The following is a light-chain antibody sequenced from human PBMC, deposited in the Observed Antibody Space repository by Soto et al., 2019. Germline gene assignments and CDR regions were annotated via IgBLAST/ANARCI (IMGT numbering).Light chain of an antibody. V-gene: IGKV3D-20*02. CDR2: GAS. Sequence: EIVLTQSPGTLSLSPVERATLSCMASQSVSNNYLAWYQQKPGQAPRLLIYGASSRATGIPDRFSGSGSGTDFTLTISSLEPEDFAVYYCQQRSNWPPEITFGQGTRLEIK. CDR3: QQRSNWPPEIT. J-gene: IGKJ5*01. CDR1: QSVSNNY.